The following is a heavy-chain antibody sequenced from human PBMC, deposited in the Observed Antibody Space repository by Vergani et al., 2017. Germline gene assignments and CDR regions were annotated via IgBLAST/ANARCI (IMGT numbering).Heavy chain of an antibody. V-gene: IGHV1-46*01. CDR2: INPSGGST. J-gene: IGHJ4*02. D-gene: IGHD3-9*01. Sequence: QVQLVQSGAEVKKPGASVKVSCKASGYTFTSYYMHWVRQAPGQGLEWMGIINPSGGSTSYAQKFQGRVTMTRDTSTSTVYMELSSLRSEDTAVYYCASNLNYDILTGHPFDYWGQGTLVTVSS. CDR1: GYTFTSYY. CDR3: ASNLNYDILTGHPFDY.